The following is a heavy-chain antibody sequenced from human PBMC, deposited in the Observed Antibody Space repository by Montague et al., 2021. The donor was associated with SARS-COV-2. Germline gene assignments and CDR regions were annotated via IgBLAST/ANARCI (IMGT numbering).Heavy chain of an antibody. Sequence: TLSLTCTVSGGSINSGGYYWSWIRQHPGKGLEWIGYIYYSGSTYYXXXVKSRLIISVDTSKNQFSLKLSSVTAADTAVYYCARVHFVSSGWYPDAFDIWGQGTMVTVSS. D-gene: IGHD6-19*01. CDR3: ARVHFVSSGWYPDAFDI. J-gene: IGHJ3*02. V-gene: IGHV4-31*03. CDR2: IYYSGST. CDR1: GGSINSGGYY.